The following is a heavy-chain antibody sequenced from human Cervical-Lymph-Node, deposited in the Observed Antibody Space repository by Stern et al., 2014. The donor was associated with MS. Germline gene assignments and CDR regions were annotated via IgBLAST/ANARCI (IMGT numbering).Heavy chain of an antibody. Sequence: VQLVESGPGLVKPSQTLSLTCNVSGASVSRADFYWSWFRQPPGQGLQWIGYIYYSGRTSYNPSLNSRVSILMDTSKNQFSLKLTSVTAADTAVYYCAKRGFWSSLTYYYAMDVWGPGTTVSVSS. CDR2: IYYSGRT. CDR1: GASVSRADFY. V-gene: IGHV4-30-4*01. D-gene: IGHD3-3*01. CDR3: AKRGFWSSLTYYYAMDV. J-gene: IGHJ6*02.